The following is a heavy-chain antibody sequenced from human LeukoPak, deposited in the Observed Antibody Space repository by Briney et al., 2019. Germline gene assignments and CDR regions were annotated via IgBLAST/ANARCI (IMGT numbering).Heavy chain of an antibody. D-gene: IGHD1-7*01. V-gene: IGHV1-18*01. CDR2: ISAYNGNT. CDR3: ARANNWNYALNY. J-gene: IGHJ4*02. Sequence: ASVKVSCKASGGTFSSYGISWVRQAPGQGLEWMGWISAYNGNTNYGQKFQGRVTMTTDTSTGTAYMELRSLGSDDTATYYCARANNWNYALNYWGQGTLVTVSS. CDR1: GGTFSSYG.